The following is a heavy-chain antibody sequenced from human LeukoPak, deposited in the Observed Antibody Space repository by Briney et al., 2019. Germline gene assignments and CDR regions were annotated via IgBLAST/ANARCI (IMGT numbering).Heavy chain of an antibody. CDR1: GYTFASYY. Sequence: ASVKVSCKASGYTFASYYMHWVRQAPGQGLEWMGIINPSGGSTSYAQKFQGRVTMTRDTSTSTVYMELSSLRSEDTAVYYCARGKRSRDSSGYYYVGYWGQGTLVTVSS. CDR2: INPSGGST. J-gene: IGHJ4*02. V-gene: IGHV1-46*01. CDR3: ARGKRSRDSSGYYYVGY. D-gene: IGHD3-22*01.